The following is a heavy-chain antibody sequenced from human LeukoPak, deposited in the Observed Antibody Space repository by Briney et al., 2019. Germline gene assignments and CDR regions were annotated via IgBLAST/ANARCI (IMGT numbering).Heavy chain of an antibody. D-gene: IGHD6-13*01. Sequence: PGGSLRLSCAASGFTFSSYAMSWVRQAPGKGLEWVSAISGSGGSTYYADYVKGRFTISRDNSKNTLYLQMNSLRAEDTAVYYCAKDKAADSSSWYPLDYWGQGTLVTVSS. V-gene: IGHV3-23*01. CDR2: ISGSGGST. CDR3: AKDKAADSSSWYPLDY. J-gene: IGHJ4*02. CDR1: GFTFSSYA.